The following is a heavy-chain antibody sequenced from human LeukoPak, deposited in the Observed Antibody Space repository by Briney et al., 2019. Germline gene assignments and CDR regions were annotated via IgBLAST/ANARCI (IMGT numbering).Heavy chain of an antibody. CDR1: GFTVSSNY. CDR2: IYSGGST. V-gene: IGHV3-53*01. CDR3: AILAAPARGRDY. J-gene: IGHJ4*02. D-gene: IGHD6-6*01. Sequence: GGSLRLSCAASGFTVSSNYMSWVRQAPGKGLEWVSVIYSGGSTYYADSVKGRFTISRDNSKNTLYLQMNSLRAEDTAVYYCAILAAPARGRDYWGRGNLVTVSS.